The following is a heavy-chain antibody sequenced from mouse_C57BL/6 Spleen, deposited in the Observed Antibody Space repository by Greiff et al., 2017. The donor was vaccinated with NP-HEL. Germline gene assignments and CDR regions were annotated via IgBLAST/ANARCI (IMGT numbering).Heavy chain of an antibody. CDR2: IRNKANNHAT. V-gene: IGHV6-6*01. Sequence: EVKVEESGGGLVQPGGSMKLSCAASGFTFSDAWMDWVRQSPEKGLEWVAEIRNKANNHATYYAESVKGRFTISRDDSKSSVYLQMNSLRAEDTGIYYCTRPLYDYDGWFAYWGQGTLVTVSA. CDR1: GFTFSDAW. J-gene: IGHJ3*01. CDR3: TRPLYDYDGWFAY. D-gene: IGHD2-4*01.